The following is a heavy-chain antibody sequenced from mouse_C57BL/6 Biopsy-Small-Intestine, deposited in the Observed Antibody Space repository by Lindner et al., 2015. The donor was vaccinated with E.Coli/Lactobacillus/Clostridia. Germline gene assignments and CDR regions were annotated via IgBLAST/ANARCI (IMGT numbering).Heavy chain of an antibody. CDR2: ISAYYGDT. Sequence: SVKVSCKASGYTFTSYGISWMRQAPGQGLEWMGWISAYYGDTNYAQKFQGRVTMTRDTSTSTAYMELRSLRSDDTAVYYCASERERTRGFVSFDHWGQGTLVTVSS. J-gene: IGHJ4*01. V-gene: IGHV1-74*01. D-gene: IGHD3-3*01. CDR3: ASERERTRGFVSFDH. CDR1: GYTFTSYG.